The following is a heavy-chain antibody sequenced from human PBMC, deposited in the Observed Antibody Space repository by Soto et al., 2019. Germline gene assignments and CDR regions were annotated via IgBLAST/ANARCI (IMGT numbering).Heavy chain of an antibody. CDR1: GFSFSISP. CDR3: ARDPKTSGGQHWAFNYFDS. Sequence: QVQLVESGGGVVQPGRSLRLSCAASGFSFSISPMHWVRQAPGKGPEWVALISYDGTNKFYADSVKGRFTISRDNSKSTLYLQVDSLRPEDAAVYYCARDPKTSGGQHWAFNYFDSWGQATLVTVSS. D-gene: IGHD7-27*01. CDR2: ISYDGTNK. J-gene: IGHJ4*02. V-gene: IGHV3-30-3*01.